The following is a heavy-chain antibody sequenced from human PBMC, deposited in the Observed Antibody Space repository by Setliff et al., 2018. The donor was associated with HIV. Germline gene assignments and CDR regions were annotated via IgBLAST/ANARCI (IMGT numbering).Heavy chain of an antibody. D-gene: IGHD3-16*01. J-gene: IGHJ6*02. V-gene: IGHV3-13*01. Sequence: GGSLRLSCEASGFTFSDYDFHWVRQAAGKGLEWVSAIGTGGDTYYVDSVKGRFTISRENARNSLYLQMNSLRVGDTAVYYCAREVRTVYTGGHYFYGIDVWGQGTAVTVSS. CDR2: IGTGGDT. CDR1: GFTFSDYD. CDR3: AREVRTVYTGGHYFYGIDV.